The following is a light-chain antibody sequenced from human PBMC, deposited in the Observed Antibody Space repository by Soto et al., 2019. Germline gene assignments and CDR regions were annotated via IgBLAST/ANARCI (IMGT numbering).Light chain of an antibody. CDR3: QQRSNWQT. J-gene: IGKJ1*01. V-gene: IGKV3-11*01. Sequence: EIVLTQSPATLSLSPGERDTLSCRASQSVSSYLAWYQQKPGQAPRLLIYDASNRATGIPARFSGSGSGTDFTLTISSLEPEDFAVYYCQQRSNWQTFGQGTKVDIK. CDR2: DAS. CDR1: QSVSSY.